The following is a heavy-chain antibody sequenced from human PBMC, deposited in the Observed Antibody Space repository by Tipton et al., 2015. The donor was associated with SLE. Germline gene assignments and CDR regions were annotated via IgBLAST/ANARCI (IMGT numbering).Heavy chain of an antibody. J-gene: IGHJ4*02. D-gene: IGHD6-13*01. V-gene: IGHV4-39*07. CDR3: ARKYSSSWFDY. CDR2: IYYSGST. Sequence: TLSLTCTVSGGSISSSSYYWGWIRQPPGKGLEWSGSIYYSGSTYYNPSLKSRVTISVDTSKNQFSLKLSSVTAADTAVYYCARKYSSSWFDYWGQGTLVNVFS. CDR1: GGSISSSSYY.